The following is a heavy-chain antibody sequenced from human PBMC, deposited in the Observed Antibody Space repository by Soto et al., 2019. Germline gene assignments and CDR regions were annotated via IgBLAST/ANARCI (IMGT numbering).Heavy chain of an antibody. Sequence: SETLSLTCAVYGGSFSGYYWSWIRQPPGKGLEWIGEINHSGSTNYNPSLKSRVTISVDTSKNQFSLKLSSVTAADTAVYYCARGENRITIFGVVIPPNYYYMDVWGKGTTVTVSS. D-gene: IGHD3-3*01. J-gene: IGHJ6*03. CDR2: INHSGST. CDR1: GGSFSGYY. V-gene: IGHV4-34*01. CDR3: ARGENRITIFGVVIPPNYYYMDV.